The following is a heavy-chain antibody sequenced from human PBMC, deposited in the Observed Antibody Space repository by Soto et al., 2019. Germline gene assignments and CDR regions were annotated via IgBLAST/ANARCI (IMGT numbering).Heavy chain of an antibody. D-gene: IGHD2-15*01. J-gene: IGHJ3*01. CDR2: ISGSSTYI. CDR3: ARDRCSGGSCYRTYAFDL. CDR1: GFILSNYT. Sequence: EVQLVESGGGLVKPGWSLRLSCAGSGFILSNYTMNWVRQAPGKGLEWVSSISGSSTYIYYADSVKGRFTISRDNAKNTLYLQMSSLRVSDTAVYYCARDRCSGGSCYRTYAFDLWGRGTLVTVSS. V-gene: IGHV3-21*06.